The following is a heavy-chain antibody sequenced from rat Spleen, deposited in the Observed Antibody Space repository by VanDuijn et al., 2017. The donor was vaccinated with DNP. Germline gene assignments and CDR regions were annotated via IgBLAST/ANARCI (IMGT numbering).Heavy chain of an antibody. CDR1: GFNFNDYW. Sequence: EVKLVESGGVLVQPGRSLKLSCAASGFNFNDYWMGWGRQAPGKGLEWIGQIKKDSSTINYTPSLKDKFTITRDNDKNTQYLHMNKLRSEDILIHLCAKGHKVGGWRVYVAGWGQGPMVTVST. V-gene: IGHV4-2*01. J-gene: IGHJ2*01. CDR3: AKGHKVGGWRVYVAG. CDR2: IKKDSSTI. D-gene: IGHD1-11*01.